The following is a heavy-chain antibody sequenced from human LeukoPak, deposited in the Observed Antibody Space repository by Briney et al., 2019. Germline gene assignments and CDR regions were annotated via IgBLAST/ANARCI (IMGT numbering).Heavy chain of an antibody. CDR1: GYTFTNYY. J-gene: IGHJ4*02. V-gene: IGHV1-2*02. CDR3: ARDWELRYSQGGLDN. D-gene: IGHD3-10*01. Sequence: ASVKVSCKASGYTFTNYYIHWVRQAPGQGLEWMGWINPRTGDTNYAPQFQGRLTMARDTSISTAFMELSRLTSDDTAAYFCARDWELRYSQGGLDNWGQGTLVTVSS. CDR2: INPRTGDT.